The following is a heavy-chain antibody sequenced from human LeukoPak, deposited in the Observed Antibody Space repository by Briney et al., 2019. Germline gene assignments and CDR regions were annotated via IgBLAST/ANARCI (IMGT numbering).Heavy chain of an antibody. CDR3: ARARPGYCSSTSCYARTYYFDY. Sequence: ASVKVSCKASGYTFTSYGISWVRQAPGQGLEWMGWISAYNGNTNYAQKLQGRVTMTIDTSTSTAYMELRSLRSDDTAVYYCARARPGYCSSTSCYARTYYFDYWGQGTLVTVSS. D-gene: IGHD2-2*01. CDR2: ISAYNGNT. V-gene: IGHV1-18*01. J-gene: IGHJ4*02. CDR1: GYTFTSYG.